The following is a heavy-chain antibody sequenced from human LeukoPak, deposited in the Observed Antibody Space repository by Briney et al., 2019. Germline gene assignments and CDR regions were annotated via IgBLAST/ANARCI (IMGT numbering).Heavy chain of an antibody. V-gene: IGHV4-59*01. CDR3: ARGCSAGTPHNWFDP. CDR1: GGSIRGYY. J-gene: IGHJ5*02. D-gene: IGHD6-13*01. CDR2: IYYSGST. Sequence: PGTLSLTSTVSGGSIRGYYWSWLRQPPGKRLEWIGYIYYSGSTNYNPSLKSRVTISVDTSKNQFSLKLSSVTAADTAVYYCARGCSAGTPHNWFDPWGQGTLVTVSS.